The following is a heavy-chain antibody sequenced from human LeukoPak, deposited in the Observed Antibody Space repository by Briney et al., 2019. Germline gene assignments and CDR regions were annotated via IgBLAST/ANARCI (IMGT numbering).Heavy chain of an antibody. CDR2: IKQDGSEK. D-gene: IGHD1-26*01. CDR1: GFTFSSYW. J-gene: IGHJ3*02. V-gene: IGHV3-7*01. CDR3: ASPLSGSYHYRDAFDI. Sequence: GGSLRLSCAASGFTFSSYWMSWVRQAPGKGLEWVANIKQDGSEKYYVDSVKGRFTISRDNAKNSLYLQMNSLRAEDTAVYYCASPLSGSYHYRDAFDIWGQGTMVTVSS.